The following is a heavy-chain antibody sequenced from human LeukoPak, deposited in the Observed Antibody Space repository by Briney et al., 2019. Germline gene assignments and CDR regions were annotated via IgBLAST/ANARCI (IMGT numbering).Heavy chain of an antibody. J-gene: IGHJ4*02. D-gene: IGHD1-14*01. V-gene: IGHV1-46*01. Sequence: GASVKVSCKASGYTFTSYYMHWVRQAPGQGLEWMGIINPSGGSTSYAQKFQGRVTMTRDTSTGTVYMELSSLRSEDTAVYYCASTGPDLSPDYWGQGTLVTVSS. CDR2: INPSGGST. CDR1: GYTFTSYY. CDR3: ASTGPDLSPDY.